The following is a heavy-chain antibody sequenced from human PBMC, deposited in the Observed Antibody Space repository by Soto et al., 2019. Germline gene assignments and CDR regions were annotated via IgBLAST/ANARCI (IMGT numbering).Heavy chain of an antibody. CDR2: IWYDGSNK. CDR1: GFTFSSYG. Sequence: QVQLVESGGGVVQPGRSLRLSCAASGFTFSSYGMHWVRQAPGKGLEWVAVIWYDGSNKYYADSVKGRFTISRDNSKNTLYLQMNSLRAEDTAVYYCVRDPNSSSWYNWFDPWGQGTLVTVSS. J-gene: IGHJ5*02. D-gene: IGHD6-13*01. CDR3: VRDPNSSSWYNWFDP. V-gene: IGHV3-33*01.